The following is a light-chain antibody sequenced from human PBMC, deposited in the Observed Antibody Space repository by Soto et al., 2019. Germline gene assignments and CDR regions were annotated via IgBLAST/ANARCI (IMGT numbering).Light chain of an antibody. CDR2: ATS. J-gene: IGKJ1*01. V-gene: IGKV1-39*01. CDR3: QQSHSIPPTWT. Sequence: DIQMTQSPSSLSASVGDRVTITCRASQYINNYLNWYQQKPGKAPKLLIYATSSLQSEVPSRFSGSGSGTDFTLTISSLQPEDFATYYCQQSHSIPPTWTFGQGTKVDI. CDR1: QYINNY.